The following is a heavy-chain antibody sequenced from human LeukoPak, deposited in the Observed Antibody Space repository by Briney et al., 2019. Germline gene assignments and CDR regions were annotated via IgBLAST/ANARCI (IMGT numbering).Heavy chain of an antibody. CDR1: GFTFSDHY. CDR2: IRNKARSYTT. D-gene: IGHD6-19*01. V-gene: IGHV3-72*01. CDR3: AKGQQWLDDN. J-gene: IGHJ4*02. Sequence: PGGSLRLSCAASGFTFSDHYMDWVRQAPGKGLEWVGRIRNKARSYTTEYAASVKGRFTISRDDSKNSLYLQMNSLRAEDTAVYYCAKGQQWLDDNWGQGTRVTVSS.